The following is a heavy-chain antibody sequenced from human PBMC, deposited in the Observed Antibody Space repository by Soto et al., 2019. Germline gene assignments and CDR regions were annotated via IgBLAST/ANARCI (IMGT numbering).Heavy chain of an antibody. CDR1: GFTFSSYA. Sequence: PGGSLRLSCAASGFTFSSYAMHWVRQAPGKGLVWVAVIGYDGSNKYYADSVKGRFTISRDNSKNSLYLQMNSLRAEDTAVYYCARGPIAALSYYFGYWGQGTLGTVSS. J-gene: IGHJ4*02. CDR3: ARGPIAALSYYFGY. D-gene: IGHD6-6*01. CDR2: IGYDGSNK. V-gene: IGHV3-33*01.